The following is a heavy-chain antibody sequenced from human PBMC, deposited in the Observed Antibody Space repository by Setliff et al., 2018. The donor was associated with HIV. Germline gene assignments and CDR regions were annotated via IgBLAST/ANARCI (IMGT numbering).Heavy chain of an antibody. J-gene: IGHJ6*03. CDR3: ARDKEGYYYYYMDV. V-gene: IGHV3-48*03. Sequence: GGSLRLSCAASGFTFSSYEMNWVRQAPGKGLEWVSYISSSGSTIYYADSVKGRFTISRDNAKNSLYLQMNSLRAEDTAVYYCARDKEGYYYYYMDVWGKGTTVTVS. CDR2: ISSSGSTI. CDR1: GFTFSSYE.